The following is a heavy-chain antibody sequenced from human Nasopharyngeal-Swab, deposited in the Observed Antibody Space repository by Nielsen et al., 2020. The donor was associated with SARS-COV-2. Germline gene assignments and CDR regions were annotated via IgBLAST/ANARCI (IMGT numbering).Heavy chain of an antibody. CDR3: ARTPRYYYDSSGYGINTEFDY. CDR2: ISSSGSTI. D-gene: IGHD3-22*01. J-gene: IGHJ4*02. Sequence: GESLKISCAASGFTFSDYYMSWIRQAPGKGLEWVSYISSSGSTIYYADTVKGRFTISRANAKNSLYLQMNSLRAEDTAVYYCARTPRYYYDSSGYGINTEFDYWGQGTLVTVSS. CDR1: GFTFSDYY. V-gene: IGHV3-11*04.